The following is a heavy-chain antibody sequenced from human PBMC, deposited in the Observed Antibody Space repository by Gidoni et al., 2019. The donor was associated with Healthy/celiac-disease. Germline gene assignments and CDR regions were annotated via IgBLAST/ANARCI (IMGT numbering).Heavy chain of an antibody. D-gene: IGHD6-6*01. CDR3: AQLVPKDY. Sequence: EVQLVESGGGLVKPGGTLRLSCAPSGFTFSSYSMIWVLQAPVKGLEWVSSISLSSSYIYYADSVKGRFTISLDHANNSLYLQMNSLRAEDTAVYYCAQLVPKDYWGQGTLVTVSS. CDR2: ISLSSSYI. V-gene: IGHV3-21*01. J-gene: IGHJ4*02. CDR1: GFTFSSYS.